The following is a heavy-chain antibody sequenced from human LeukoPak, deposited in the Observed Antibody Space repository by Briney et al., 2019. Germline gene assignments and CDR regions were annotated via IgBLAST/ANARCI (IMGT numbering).Heavy chain of an antibody. Sequence: GGSLRLSCVASGFTFGTYTMTWVRQIPGKGLEWVSGISGSGGGTYYAGSLKGRFTISRDNSKNTLYLQMYSLRAEDTGVYYCARRNYSLDFWGQGTLVTVSS. J-gene: IGHJ4*02. V-gene: IGHV3-23*01. CDR2: ISGSGGGT. CDR1: GFTFGTYT. D-gene: IGHD2-15*01. CDR3: ARRNYSLDF.